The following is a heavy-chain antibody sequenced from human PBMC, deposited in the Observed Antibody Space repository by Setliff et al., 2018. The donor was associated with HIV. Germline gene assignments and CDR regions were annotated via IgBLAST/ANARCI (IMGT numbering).Heavy chain of an antibody. J-gene: IGHJ6*02. CDR1: GGSISSGSYY. Sequence: SETLSLTCSVSGGSISSGSYYWSRIRQHQGKGLEWIGYIFYSGSTTYNPSLKSRLTISIDTSKNRFSLKLKSVTAADTAVYYCAREPATYNGYNWDYYGTALWGQGTTVTVSS. CDR3: AREPATYNGYNWDYYGTAL. D-gene: IGHD5-12*01. V-gene: IGHV4-31*03. CDR2: IFYSGST.